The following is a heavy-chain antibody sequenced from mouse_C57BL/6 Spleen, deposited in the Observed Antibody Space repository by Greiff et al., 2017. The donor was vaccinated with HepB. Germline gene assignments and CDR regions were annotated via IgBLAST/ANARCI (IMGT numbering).Heavy chain of an antibody. J-gene: IGHJ4*01. CDR1: GYSITSGYY. CDR3: AKGVPYYYAMDY. CDR2: ISYDGSN. Sequence: VQLQQSGPGLVKPSQSLSLTCSVTGYSITSGYYWNWIRQFPGTKLEWMGYISYDGSNNYNPSLKNRISITRDTSKNQFFLKLNSVTTEDTATYYCAKGVPYYYAMDYWGQGTSVTVSS. V-gene: IGHV3-6*01.